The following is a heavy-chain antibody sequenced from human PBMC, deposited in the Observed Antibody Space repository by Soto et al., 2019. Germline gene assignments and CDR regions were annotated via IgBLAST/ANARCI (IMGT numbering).Heavy chain of an antibody. CDR2: IVSNCGG. D-gene: IGHD3-9*01. J-gene: IGHJ4*02. Sequence: PTLLYPAQTLTLTCIGSQLSLTNALLGVRLIRQPPGKARDWLAPIVSNCGGSYRTSLKXXXTXSKETSKSQVVLTMSNMEPVDTATYYCARLCALCVTGVHYFDDWGQGTQVTVSS. CDR1: QLSLTNALLG. CDR3: ARLCALCVTGVHYFDD. V-gene: IGHV2-26*01.